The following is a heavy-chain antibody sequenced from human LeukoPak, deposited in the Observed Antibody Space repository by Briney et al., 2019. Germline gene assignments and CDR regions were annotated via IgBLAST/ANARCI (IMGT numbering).Heavy chain of an antibody. Sequence: PGGSLRLSCAASGFTFSSYAMSWVRQAPGKGLEWVAVIYYDGSNKYYGDSAKGRFTISRDNYKKTLFLQMSSLRADDTAVYYCARDTGTGGVDYYYYGMDVWGQGTTVTVSS. CDR1: GFTFSSYA. J-gene: IGHJ6*02. V-gene: IGHV3-33*02. CDR2: IYYDGSNK. D-gene: IGHD2-8*02. CDR3: ARDTGTGGVDYYYYGMDV.